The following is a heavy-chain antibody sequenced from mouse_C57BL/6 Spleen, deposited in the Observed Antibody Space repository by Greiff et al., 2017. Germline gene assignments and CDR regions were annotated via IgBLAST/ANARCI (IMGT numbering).Heavy chain of an antibody. V-gene: IGHV1-64*01. CDR2: IHPTGGST. D-gene: IGHD1-1*01. CDR1: GYTFTSYW. CDR3: ARGKYESSHWYFDV. Sequence: QVQLQQPGAELVKPGASVKLSCKASGYTFTSYWMHWVKQRPGQGLEWIGMIHPTGGSTNYNEKFKSKATLTVDKSSSTAYMQLSSLTSEDSAVYDCARGKYESSHWYFDVWGTGTTVTVSS. J-gene: IGHJ1*03.